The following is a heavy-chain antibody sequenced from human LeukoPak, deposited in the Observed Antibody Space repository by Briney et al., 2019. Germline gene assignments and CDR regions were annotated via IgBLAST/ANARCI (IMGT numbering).Heavy chain of an antibody. CDR2: INPSGGST. V-gene: IGHV1-46*01. Sequence: GASVKVSCKASGYTFTSYYMHWVRQAPGQGLEWMGIINPSGGSTSYAQKFQGRVTMTRDTSISTAYMELSRLRSDDTAVYYCASDVWSGYYTYGMDVWGQGTTVTVSS. J-gene: IGHJ6*02. D-gene: IGHD3-3*01. CDR3: ASDVWSGYYTYGMDV. CDR1: GYTFTSYY.